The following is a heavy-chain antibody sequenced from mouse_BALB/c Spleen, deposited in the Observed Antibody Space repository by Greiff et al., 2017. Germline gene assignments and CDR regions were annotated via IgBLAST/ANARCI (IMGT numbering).Heavy chain of an antibody. CDR3: AGEGGGVQAWFAY. Sequence: LVKTGASVKISCKASGFSFTGYYMHWVKQSHGKSLEWIGYISCYNGATSYNQKFKGKATFTVDTSSSTAYMQFNSLTSEDSAVYYCAGEGGGVQAWFAYWGQGTLVTVSA. D-gene: IGHD2-13*01. V-gene: IGHV1S34*01. CDR1: GFSFTGYY. J-gene: IGHJ3*01. CDR2: ISCYNGAT.